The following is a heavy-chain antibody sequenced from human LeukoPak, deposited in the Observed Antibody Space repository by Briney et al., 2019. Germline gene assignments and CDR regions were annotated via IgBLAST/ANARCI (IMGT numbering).Heavy chain of an antibody. J-gene: IGHJ4*02. CDR2: IYTSGST. Sequence: TLSLTCTVSGGSISSGSYYWSWIRQPAGKGLEWIGRIYTSGSTNYNPSLKSRVTISVDTSKNQFSLKLNSVTAADTAVYYCAREGCSGGSCYDYWGQGTLVTVSS. CDR1: GGSISSGSYY. V-gene: IGHV4-61*02. D-gene: IGHD2-15*01. CDR3: AREGCSGGSCYDY.